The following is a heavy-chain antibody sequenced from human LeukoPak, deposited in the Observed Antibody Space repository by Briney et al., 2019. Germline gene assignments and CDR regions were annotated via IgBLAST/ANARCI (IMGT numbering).Heavy chain of an antibody. J-gene: IGHJ4*02. CDR3: AKDLMVRGVTPDY. CDR1: GFTFSSYG. D-gene: IGHD3-10*01. Sequence: GGSLRLSCAASGFTFSSYGMHWVRQAPGMGLEWVAVISYDGSNKYYADSVKGRFTISRDNSKNTLYLQMNSLRAEDTAVYYCAKDLMVRGVTPDYWGQGTLVTVSS. CDR2: ISYDGSNK. V-gene: IGHV3-30*18.